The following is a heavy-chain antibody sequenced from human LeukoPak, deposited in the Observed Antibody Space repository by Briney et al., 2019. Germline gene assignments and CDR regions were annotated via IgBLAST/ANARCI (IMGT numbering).Heavy chain of an antibody. CDR1: GYTFTSYD. CDR2: MNPNSGNT. D-gene: IGHD2-2*01. V-gene: IGHV1-8*01. Sequence: ASVKVSCKASGYTFTSYDINWVRQATGQGLEWMGWMNPNSGNTGYAQKFQGRVTMTRNTSISTAYMELSSLRSEDTAVYHCARTPEYCSSTSCYSTFDPWGQGTLVTVSS. CDR3: ARTPEYCSSTSCYSTFDP. J-gene: IGHJ5*02.